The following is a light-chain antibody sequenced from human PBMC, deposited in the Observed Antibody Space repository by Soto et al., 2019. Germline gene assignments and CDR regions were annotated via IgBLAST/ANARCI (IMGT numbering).Light chain of an antibody. Sequence: DIVMTQSLDSLAVSLGERAAINCKSSQSILFTSNNKNYLAWYQQKPGQPPKLLIYWASTRESGVPDRFSGSGSGTDFTLTISSLQAEDVAVYYCQQYYTTPPYTFGQGTKVEIK. CDR2: WAS. CDR1: QSILFTSNNKNY. J-gene: IGKJ2*01. CDR3: QQYYTTPPYT. V-gene: IGKV4-1*01.